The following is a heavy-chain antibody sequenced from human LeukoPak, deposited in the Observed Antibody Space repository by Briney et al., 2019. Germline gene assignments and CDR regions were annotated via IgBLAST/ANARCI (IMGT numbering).Heavy chain of an antibody. CDR3: ARETYYYDSSGYEGAYYFDY. CDR1: GFTLSSYW. V-gene: IGHV3-53*01. CDR2: IYSGGST. Sequence: PGGSLRLSCAASGFTLSSYWMSWVRQAPGKGLEWVSVIYSGGSTYYADSVKGRFTISRDNSKNTLYLQMNSLRAEDTAVYYCARETYYYDSSGYEGAYYFDYWGQGTLVTVSS. J-gene: IGHJ4*02. D-gene: IGHD3-22*01.